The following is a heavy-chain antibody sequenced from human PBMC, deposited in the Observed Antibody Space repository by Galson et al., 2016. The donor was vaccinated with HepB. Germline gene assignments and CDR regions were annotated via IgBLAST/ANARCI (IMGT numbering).Heavy chain of an antibody. Sequence: SLRLSCAASGFTFSSYAMNWVRQAPGKGLEWISYIYISGGGINYSDSVKGRFTISRDNAKNSLYLQMNSLRAEDTAVYYCVTDFWPTEVGWGQGTTVIVSS. CDR1: GFTFSSYA. V-gene: IGHV3-48*01. CDR2: IYISGGGI. CDR3: VTDFWPTEVG. D-gene: IGHD3-3*01. J-gene: IGHJ6*02.